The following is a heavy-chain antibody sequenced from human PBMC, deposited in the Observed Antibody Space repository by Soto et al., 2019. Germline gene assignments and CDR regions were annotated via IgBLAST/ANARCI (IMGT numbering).Heavy chain of an antibody. Sequence: SLRIFSAPSGETVCVYGMVWFCQTAGNGVEWVSRINADGSGTTYADAVRGRFTISRDNGKNTLYLQMNSLRAEDTAVYYCAREQTVTGPTTRDYCGHGPHVTVSS. CDR3: AREQTVTGPTTRDY. CDR2: INADGSGT. CDR1: GETVCVYG. V-gene: IGHV3-74*01. J-gene: IGHJ4*01. D-gene: IGHD6-19*01.